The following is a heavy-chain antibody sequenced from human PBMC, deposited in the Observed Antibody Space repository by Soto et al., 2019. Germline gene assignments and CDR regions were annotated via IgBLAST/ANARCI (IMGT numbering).Heavy chain of an antibody. CDR1: GYTFTNYG. V-gene: IGHV1-18*01. Sequence: QVQLVQSGTEVKKPGASVKVSCTASGYTFTNYGISWVRQAPGQGLEWMGWINTYNGNTNYARKVQGRVTMTTDTXXSTAYMEMRSLRSDDTAVYYCARRGYDILTGEFDYWGQGTLVTVSS. J-gene: IGHJ4*02. CDR3: ARRGYDILTGEFDY. CDR2: INTYNGNT. D-gene: IGHD3-9*01.